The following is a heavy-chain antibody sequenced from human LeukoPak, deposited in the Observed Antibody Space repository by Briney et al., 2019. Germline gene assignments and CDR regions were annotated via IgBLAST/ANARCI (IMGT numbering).Heavy chain of an antibody. CDR2: IKQDGSEK. CDR1: GFTFSTYW. J-gene: IGHJ6*02. V-gene: IGHV3-7*04. D-gene: IGHD3-3*01. CDR3: ARRFYSSYYYYGMDV. Sequence: GGSLRLSCAASGFTFSTYWMSWVRQAPGKGLEWVANIKQDGSEKYYVDSVKGRFTISRDNAKNSLYLQMNSLRAEDTAVYYCARRFYSSYYYYGMDVWRQGTTVTVSS.